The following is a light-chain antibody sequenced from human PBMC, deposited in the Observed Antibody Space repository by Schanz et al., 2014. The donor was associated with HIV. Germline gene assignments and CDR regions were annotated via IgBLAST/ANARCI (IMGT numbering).Light chain of an antibody. CDR2: GAS. J-gene: IGKJ4*01. CDR1: QSISSN. V-gene: IGKV3-15*01. Sequence: EIVLTQSPATLSVSPGERATLSCRASQSISSNLAWYQQKPGQAPRLLIYGASTRATGIPARFSGSGSGTDFTLTISSLQAEDVAVYYCQQFRTIPLTFGGGTKVEIK. CDR3: QQFRTIPLT.